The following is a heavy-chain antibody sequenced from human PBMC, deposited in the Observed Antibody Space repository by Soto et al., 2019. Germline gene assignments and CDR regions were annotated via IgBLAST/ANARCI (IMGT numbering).Heavy chain of an antibody. CDR3: ARTKYGSGSYLGPFDY. CDR1: GGSFSGYY. CDR2: INHSGST. J-gene: IGHJ4*02. D-gene: IGHD1-26*01. Sequence: GPEAASETLSLTCAVYGGSFSGYYWSWIRQPPGKGLEWIGEINHSGSTNYNPSLKSRVTISVDTSKNQFSLKLSSVTAADTAVYYCARTKYGSGSYLGPFDYWGQGTLVTVSS. V-gene: IGHV4-34*01.